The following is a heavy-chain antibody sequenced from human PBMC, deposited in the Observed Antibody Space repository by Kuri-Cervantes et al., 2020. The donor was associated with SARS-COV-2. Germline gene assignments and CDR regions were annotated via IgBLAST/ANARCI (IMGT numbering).Heavy chain of an antibody. CDR2: IYYSGST. Sequence: ESLKISCTVSGGSISSSSYYWGWIRQPPGKGLEWIGYIYYSGSTNYNPSLKSRVTMSVDTSKNQFSLKLSSVTAADTAVYYCARTVAYCSGGSCYSYYYYGMDVWGQGTTVTVAS. CDR3: ARTVAYCSGGSCYSYYYYGMDV. CDR1: GGSISSSSYY. V-gene: IGHV4-61*05. D-gene: IGHD2-15*01. J-gene: IGHJ6*02.